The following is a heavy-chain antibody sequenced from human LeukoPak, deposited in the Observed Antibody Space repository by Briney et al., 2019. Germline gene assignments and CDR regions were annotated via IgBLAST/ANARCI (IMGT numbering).Heavy chain of an antibody. CDR3: ARDRRRYCSSTSCYTSKDYMDV. CDR1: GYTVTSYG. V-gene: IGHV1-18*01. CDR2: ISAYNGNT. Sequence: ASVKVSCKASGYTVTSYGISWVRQAPGQGLEWMGWISAYNGNTNYAQKLQGRVTMTTDTSTSTAYMELRSLRSDDTAVYYCARDRRRYCSSTSCYTSKDYMDVWGKGTTVTVSS. J-gene: IGHJ6*03. D-gene: IGHD2-2*02.